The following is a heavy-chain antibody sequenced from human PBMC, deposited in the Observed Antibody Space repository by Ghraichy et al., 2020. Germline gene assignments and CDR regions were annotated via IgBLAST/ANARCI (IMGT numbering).Heavy chain of an antibody. CDR2: ISYDGSNK. CDR3: AKVAYCGGDCYPFDYYYYMDV. CDR1: GFTFSSYG. V-gene: IGHV3-30*18. Sequence: GGSLRLSCAASGFTFSSYGMHWVRQAPGKGLEWVAVISYDGSNKYYADSVKGRFTISRDNSKNTLYLQMNSLRAEDTAVYYCAKVAYCGGDCYPFDYYYYMDVWGKGTTVTVSS. D-gene: IGHD2-21*01. J-gene: IGHJ6*03.